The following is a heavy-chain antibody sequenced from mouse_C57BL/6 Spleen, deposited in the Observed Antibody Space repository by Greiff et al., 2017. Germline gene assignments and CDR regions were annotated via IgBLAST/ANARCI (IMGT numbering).Heavy chain of an antibody. V-gene: IGHV1-55*01. CDR3: ARGSYGNYVGYAY. CDR2: IYPGSGST. D-gene: IGHD2-1*01. J-gene: IGHJ3*01. CDR1: GYTFTRYW. Sequence: QVQLQQPGAELVKPGASVKMSCKASGYTFTRYWITWVKQRPGQGLEWIGDIYPGSGSTNYNEKFKSKATLAVDTSSSTAYMQLSSLTSEDSAVYYCARGSYGNYVGYAYWGQGTLVTGAA.